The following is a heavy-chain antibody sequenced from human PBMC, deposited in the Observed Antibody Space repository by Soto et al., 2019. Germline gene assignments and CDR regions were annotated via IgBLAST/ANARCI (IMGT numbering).Heavy chain of an antibody. V-gene: IGHV2-5*02. J-gene: IGHJ5*02. D-gene: IGHD4-17*01. Sequence: QITLKESGPTLVKPTQTLTLTCTFSGFSLSTSGVGVGWIRQPPGKALEWLALIYWDDDKRYSPSLKSRLTITKDTSKNQVVLTQTNMDPVDTATYYCAPATVTIERPVWFDPWGQGTPVTVSS. CDR1: GFSLSTSGVG. CDR2: IYWDDDK. CDR3: APATVTIERPVWFDP.